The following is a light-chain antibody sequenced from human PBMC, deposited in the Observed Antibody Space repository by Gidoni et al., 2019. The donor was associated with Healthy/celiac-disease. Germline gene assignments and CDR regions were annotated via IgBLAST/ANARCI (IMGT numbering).Light chain of an antibody. Sequence: DIQLTQSPSSLSASVGDRVTITCQASQDIRNYLNWYQQKPGKAPKLLIYDASNLETGVPSRFSGSGSGTDLTFTISSLQPEDIATYYCQQYDNLPITFGQGTRLGIK. CDR1: QDIRNY. CDR2: DAS. V-gene: IGKV1-33*01. CDR3: QQYDNLPIT. J-gene: IGKJ5*01.